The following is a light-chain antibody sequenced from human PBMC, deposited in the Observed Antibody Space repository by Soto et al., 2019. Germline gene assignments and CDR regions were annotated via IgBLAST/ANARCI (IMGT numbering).Light chain of an antibody. J-gene: IGKJ4*01. V-gene: IGKV1-5*03. Sequence: DIQMTQSPSTLSASVGDRVTITCRASQSISNWLAWYQQKPGKAPKLLIYRASTLKSGVPSRFSGSGSGTEFTLTISSLQPDDFSTYYCQQYISVSLLTFGGGTRWISN. CDR1: QSISNW. CDR2: RAS. CDR3: QQYISVSLLT.